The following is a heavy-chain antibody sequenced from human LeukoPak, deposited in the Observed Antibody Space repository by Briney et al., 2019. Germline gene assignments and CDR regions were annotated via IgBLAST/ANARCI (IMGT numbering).Heavy chain of an antibody. CDR1: GFTFSNYA. CDR2: ISYDGYMK. V-gene: IGHV3-30*04. CDR3: VRESVDGSGSGAFDI. Sequence: GGSLRLSCAASGFTFSNYAMHWVRQAPGQGLEWVAFISYDGYMKYYADSVKGRFTISRDNSKNTLYLQMNSLRAGDTAVYYCVRESVDGSGSGAFDIWGQGTMVSVSS. J-gene: IGHJ3*02. D-gene: IGHD3-10*01.